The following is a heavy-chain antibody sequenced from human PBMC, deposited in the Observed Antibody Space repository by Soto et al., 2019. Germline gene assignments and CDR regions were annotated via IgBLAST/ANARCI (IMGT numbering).Heavy chain of an antibody. CDR2: ISSSSSYT. J-gene: IGHJ4*02. V-gene: IGHV3-11*06. CDR3: ARTPDCTNGVCSAGFDY. CDR1: GFTFSDYY. Sequence: QVQLVESRGGLVKPGGSLRLSCAASGFTFSDYYMSWIRQAPGKGLEWVSYISSSSSYTNYADSVKGRFTISRDNAKNSLYLQMNSLRAEDTAVYYCARTPDCTNGVCSAGFDYWGQGTLVTVSS. D-gene: IGHD2-8*01.